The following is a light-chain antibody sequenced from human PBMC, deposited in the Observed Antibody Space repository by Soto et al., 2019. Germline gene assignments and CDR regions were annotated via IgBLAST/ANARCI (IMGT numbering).Light chain of an antibody. J-gene: IGKJ5*01. Sequence: IQMTQSPSSLSASVVDRVTITCHASQDISNYLNWYQQKPGKAPKLLIYDASNLEIGVPSRFSGSGSGTHFTFTISSLQTEDIGTYYCQQYDILPITFGRGTRLEI. CDR1: QDISNY. V-gene: IGKV1-33*01. CDR2: DAS. CDR3: QQYDILPIT.